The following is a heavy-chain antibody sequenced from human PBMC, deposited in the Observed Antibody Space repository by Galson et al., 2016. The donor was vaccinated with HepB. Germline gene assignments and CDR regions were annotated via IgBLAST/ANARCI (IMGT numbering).Heavy chain of an antibody. Sequence: SLRLSCAASGFSLRNHWMSWVRQAPGKGLEWVSVFYTDGNIRYADFVRGRFTISKDTSKNTLYLQINSLRAEDTAVYYCARGSFGDPLESWGQGTLVTVSS. CDR2: FYTDGNI. CDR1: GFSLRNHW. V-gene: IGHV3-53*01. CDR3: ARGSFGDPLES. J-gene: IGHJ4*02. D-gene: IGHD3-16*01.